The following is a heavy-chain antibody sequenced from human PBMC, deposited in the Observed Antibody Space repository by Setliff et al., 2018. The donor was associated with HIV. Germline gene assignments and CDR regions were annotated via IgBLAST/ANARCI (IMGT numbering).Heavy chain of an antibody. Sequence: QAGGSLRLSCSASGFTFDDYGMNWVRQAPGKGLEWVSYISSSGSTIYYADSVKGRFTISRDNAKNSLFLQMNSLRAEDTAVYYCAREGDTTYYTFDIWGQGTMVTVSS. D-gene: IGHD3-10*01. J-gene: IGHJ3*02. CDR2: ISSSGSTI. CDR1: GFTFDDYG. V-gene: IGHV3-48*03. CDR3: AREGDTTYYTFDI.